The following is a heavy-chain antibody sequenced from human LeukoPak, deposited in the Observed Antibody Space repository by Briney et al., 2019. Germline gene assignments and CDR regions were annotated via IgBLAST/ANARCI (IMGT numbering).Heavy chain of an antibody. CDR2: IYYSGST. CDR3: ARSVPQPIAARPSYVFDI. J-gene: IGHJ3*02. Sequence: SETLSLSCAVSGGSISSYYWSWIRQPPGKGLEWIGYIYYSGSTNYNPSLKSRVTISVDTSKNQFSLKLSSVTAADTAVYYCARSVPQPIAARPSYVFDIWGQGTMVTVSS. V-gene: IGHV4-59*01. CDR1: GGSISSYY. D-gene: IGHD6-6*01.